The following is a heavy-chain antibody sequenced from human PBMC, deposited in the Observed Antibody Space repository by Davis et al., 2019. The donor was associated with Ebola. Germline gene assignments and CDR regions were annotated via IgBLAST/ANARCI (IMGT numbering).Heavy chain of an antibody. V-gene: IGHV3-23*01. CDR1: AFTFSSYA. Sequence: SLSLSCAASAFTFSSYAMSWVRQAPGKGLEWVSAISGSGGSTYYADSVTGRFTISRDNSKNTLYLQMNSLRAEDTAVYYCAKRIAVAGTHGMDVWGQGTTVTVSS. J-gene: IGHJ6*01. CDR2: ISGSGGST. CDR3: AKRIAVAGTHGMDV. D-gene: IGHD6-19*01.